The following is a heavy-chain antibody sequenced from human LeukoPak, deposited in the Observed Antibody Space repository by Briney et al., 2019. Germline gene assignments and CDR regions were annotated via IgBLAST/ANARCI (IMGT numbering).Heavy chain of an antibody. CDR2: IRSKVYGGTP. CDR3: TRVDCSSTSCYISHADY. Sequence: GGSLRLSCTTSGFTFGDYAMSWVRQAPGKGLEWVGFIRSKVYGGTPEYAASVKGRFTISRDDSKSIAYLQMDSLKTEDTAVYYCTRVDCSSTSCYISHADYWGRGTLVTVSS. CDR1: GFTFGDYA. J-gene: IGHJ4*02. V-gene: IGHV3-49*04. D-gene: IGHD2-2*02.